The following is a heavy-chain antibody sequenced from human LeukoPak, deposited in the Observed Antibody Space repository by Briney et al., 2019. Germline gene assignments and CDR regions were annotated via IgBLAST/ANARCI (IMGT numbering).Heavy chain of an antibody. J-gene: IGHJ4*02. CDR3: AKRSSTSSGYFDF. CDR2: ITGSGVYT. V-gene: IGHV3-23*01. D-gene: IGHD3-22*01. Sequence: GGSLRLSCAASGFTFDDYGMSWVRQAPGKGLEWFSAITGSGVYTNYADSVKGRFTISRDNSKNTIHLQMNSLRAEDTAIYYCAKRSSTSSGYFDFWGRGTLVTVSS. CDR1: GFTFDDYG.